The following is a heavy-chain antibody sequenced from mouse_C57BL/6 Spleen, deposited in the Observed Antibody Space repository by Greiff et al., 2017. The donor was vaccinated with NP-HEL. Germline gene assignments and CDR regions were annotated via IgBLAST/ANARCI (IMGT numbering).Heavy chain of an antibody. CDR3: ASTMWAY. CDR2: IYTGSGST. J-gene: IGHJ3*01. D-gene: IGHD2-1*01. CDR1: GYTFTSYW. Sequence: QVQLQQPGAELVKPGASVKMSCKASGYTFTSYWITWVKQRPGQGLEWIGDIYTGSGSTTYNEKFKSKATLTVDTSSSTASMQLSSLTSEDSAVYYCASTMWAYWGQGTLVTVSA. V-gene: IGHV1-55*01.